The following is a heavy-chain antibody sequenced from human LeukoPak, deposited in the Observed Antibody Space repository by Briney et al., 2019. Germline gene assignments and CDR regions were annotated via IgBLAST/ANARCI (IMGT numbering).Heavy chain of an antibody. D-gene: IGHD3-22*01. CDR1: GYTFTGYD. CDR2: INPNSGGT. CDR3: AREIDTSGNDAFDI. J-gene: IGHJ3*02. Sequence: RASVNVSCKASGYTFTGYDLHWVRQAPGQGLEWVGRINPNSGGTNYAQKFQGRVTMTRDTSISTAYMELSRLESDDTAVYYCAREIDTSGNDAFDIWGQGTMVTVSS. V-gene: IGHV1-2*06.